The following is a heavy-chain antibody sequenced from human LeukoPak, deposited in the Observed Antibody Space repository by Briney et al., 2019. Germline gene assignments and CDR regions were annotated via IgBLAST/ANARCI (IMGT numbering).Heavy chain of an antibody. CDR3: ARVLHSSSWYPGFDY. D-gene: IGHD6-13*01. CDR1: GFTFSSYS. Sequence: GSLRLSCAASGFTFSSYSMNWVRQAPGKGLEWVSYISSSSSTIYYADSVKGRFTISRDNAKNSLYLQMNSLRAEDTAVYYCARVLHSSSWYPGFDYWGQGTLVTVSS. V-gene: IGHV3-48*01. CDR2: ISSSSSTI. J-gene: IGHJ4*02.